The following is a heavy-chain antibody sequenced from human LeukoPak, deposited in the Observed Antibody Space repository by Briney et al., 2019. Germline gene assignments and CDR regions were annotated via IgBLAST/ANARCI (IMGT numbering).Heavy chain of an antibody. Sequence: GGSLRLSCAASGVTVSSNYMNWVRQAPGKGLEWVSVIFSDGRTYYADSVKGRFIISRDNSKNTLFLQMNSLRADDTAMYYCTRDDNWNDGVGFDYWGQGTLVTVSS. D-gene: IGHD1-1*01. CDR3: TRDDNWNDGVGFDY. V-gene: IGHV3-53*01. J-gene: IGHJ4*02. CDR2: IFSDGRT. CDR1: GVTVSSNY.